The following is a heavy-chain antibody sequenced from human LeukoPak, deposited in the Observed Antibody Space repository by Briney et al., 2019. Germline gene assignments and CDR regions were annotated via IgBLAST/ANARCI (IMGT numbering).Heavy chain of an antibody. CDR3: ARDFYSSGWGVYYFDY. CDR2: ISSSNSYK. V-gene: IGHV3-21*01. CDR1: GFTFSSYG. Sequence: GGSPRLSCAASGFTFSSYGMNWVRQAPGKGLEWVSSISSSNSYKYYADSLKGRFTISRDNAKNSLYLQMNSLRAEDTAVYYCARDFYSSGWGVYYFDYWGQGTLVTVSS. D-gene: IGHD6-19*01. J-gene: IGHJ4*02.